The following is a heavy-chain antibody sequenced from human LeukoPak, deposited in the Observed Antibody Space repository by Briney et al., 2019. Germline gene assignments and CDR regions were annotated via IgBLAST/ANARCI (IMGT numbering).Heavy chain of an antibody. CDR2: IWYDGSNK. Sequence: GGSLRLSCAASGFTFSSYAMSWVRQAPGKGLEWVAVIWYDGSNKYYADSVKGRFTISRDNSKNTLYLQMNSLRAEDTAVYYCARDLVYSSGWSDYWGQGTLVTVSS. CDR3: ARDLVYSSGWSDY. J-gene: IGHJ4*02. CDR1: GFTFSSYA. D-gene: IGHD6-19*01. V-gene: IGHV3-33*08.